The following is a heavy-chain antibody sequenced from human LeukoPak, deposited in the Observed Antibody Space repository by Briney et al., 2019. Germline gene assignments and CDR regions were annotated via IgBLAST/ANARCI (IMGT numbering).Heavy chain of an antibody. D-gene: IGHD6-19*01. CDR3: AKDIAVAGHAH. Sequence: TGGSLRLSCAASGFAFSSYTMTWVRQAPGKGLEWVSAVSGNGGNTFHADSVRGRFTISRDNSKNSLHLQMHSLRTEDTALYYCAKDIAVAGHAHWGQGTLVTVSS. V-gene: IGHV3-23*01. J-gene: IGHJ4*02. CDR1: GFAFSSYT. CDR2: VSGNGGNT.